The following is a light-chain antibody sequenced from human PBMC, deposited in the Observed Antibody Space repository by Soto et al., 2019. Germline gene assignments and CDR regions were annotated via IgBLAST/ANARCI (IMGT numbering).Light chain of an antibody. J-gene: IGLJ1*01. CDR3: GTWDSSLSAYV. Sequence: QSALTQPPSVSAAPGQKVTISCSGSSSNIANNYVSWYQQLPGTAPKLLIYDNNKRPSGIPDRFSGSKSGTSATLGITGLQTGDEDDYYCGTWDSSLSAYVFGTGTKLTVL. CDR1: SSNIANNY. V-gene: IGLV1-51*01. CDR2: DNN.